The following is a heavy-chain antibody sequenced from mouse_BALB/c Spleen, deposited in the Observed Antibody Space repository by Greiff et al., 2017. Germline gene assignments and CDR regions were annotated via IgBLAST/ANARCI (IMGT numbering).Heavy chain of an antibody. CDR2: ISDGGSYT. Sequence: EVHLVESGGGLVKPGGSLKLSCAASGFTFSDYYMYWVRQTPEKRLEWVATISDGGSYTYYPDSVKGRFTISRDNAKNNLYLQMSSLKSEDTAMYYCASSSYGYFDYWGQGTTLTVSS. CDR1: GFTFSDYY. D-gene: IGHD1-1*01. V-gene: IGHV5-4*02. CDR3: ASSSYGYFDY. J-gene: IGHJ2*01.